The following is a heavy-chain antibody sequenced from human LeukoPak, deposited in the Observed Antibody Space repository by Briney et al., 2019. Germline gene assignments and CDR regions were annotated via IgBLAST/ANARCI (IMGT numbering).Heavy chain of an antibody. J-gene: IGHJ3*02. Sequence: PSETLSLTCTVSGGSISSGSYYWSWIRQPAGKGLEWIGRIYTSGSTNYNPSLKSRVTISVDTSKNQFSLKLSSVTAADTAVYYCARGRGRVVPSPIFGAFDIWGQGTMVTVSS. CDR1: GGSISSGSYY. V-gene: IGHV4-61*02. CDR3: ARGRGRVVPSPIFGAFDI. D-gene: IGHD3-3*02. CDR2: IYTSGST.